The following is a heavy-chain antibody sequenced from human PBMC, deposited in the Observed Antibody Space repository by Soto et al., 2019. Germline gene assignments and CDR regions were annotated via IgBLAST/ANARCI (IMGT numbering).Heavy chain of an antibody. CDR3: ARDAVLLLLWFGELLSWFDP. CDR1: GYTFTSYA. J-gene: IGHJ5*02. D-gene: IGHD3-10*01. V-gene: IGHV1-3*01. CDR2: INAGNGNT. Sequence: GASVKVSCKASGYTFTSYAMHWVRQATGQRLEWMGWINAGNGNTKYSQKFQGRVTITRDTSASTAYMELSSLRSEDTAFYYCARDAVLLLLWFGELLSWFDPWGQGTLVTVSS.